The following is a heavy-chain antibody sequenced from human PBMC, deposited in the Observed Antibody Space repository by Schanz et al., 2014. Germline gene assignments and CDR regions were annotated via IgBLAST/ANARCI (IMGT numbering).Heavy chain of an antibody. Sequence: EVQLVEYGGGLVQPGESLRLSCAASGFTFSAYWMAWVRQAPGKGLEWVAAINQAASVQYYVDSVKGRFTISRDDAKNSHYLQMNSLRVEDTAAFYCVKIGYTHWSLDDWGQGILVTVSS. CDR3: VKIGYTHWSLDD. CDR1: GFTFSAYW. D-gene: IGHD6-13*01. V-gene: IGHV3-7*01. J-gene: IGHJ4*02. CDR2: INQAASVQ.